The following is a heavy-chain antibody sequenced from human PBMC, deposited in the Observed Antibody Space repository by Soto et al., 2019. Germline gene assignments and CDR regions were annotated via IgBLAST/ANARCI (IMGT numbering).Heavy chain of an antibody. Sequence: PGGSLRLSCTAPGFTLGDYAMGSFRRAGGKGVEGVGFIRSKTYGGTTEYAASVKGRFTISRDDSKSIAYLQMNSLKTEDTDVYYCTRDYRVTRYYYYYGMDAWGQGTTVTVSS. J-gene: IGHJ6*02. CDR1: GFTLGDYA. V-gene: IGHV3-49*03. CDR3: TRDYRVTRYYYYYGMDA. D-gene: IGHD4-4*01. CDR2: IRSKTYGGTT.